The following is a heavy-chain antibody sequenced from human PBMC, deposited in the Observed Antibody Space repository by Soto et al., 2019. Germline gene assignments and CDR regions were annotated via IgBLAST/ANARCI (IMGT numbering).Heavy chain of an antibody. D-gene: IGHD6-6*01. CDR3: ARGRIAARNFDY. V-gene: IGHV3-74*01. Sequence: GGSLRLSCVASGFTFSSYWMHWVRQAPGKGLVWVSRINSDGSSTSYADSVKGRFTISRDNAKNTLYLQMNSLRAEDTAVYYCARGRIAARNFDYWGQGTLVTVSS. CDR2: INSDGSST. J-gene: IGHJ4*02. CDR1: GFTFSSYW.